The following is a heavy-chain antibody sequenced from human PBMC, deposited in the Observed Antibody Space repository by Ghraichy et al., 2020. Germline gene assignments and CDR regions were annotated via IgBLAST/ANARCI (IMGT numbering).Heavy chain of an antibody. Sequence: SETLSLTCAVYGGSFSGYYWSWIRQPPGKGLEWIGEINHSGSTNYNPSLKSRVTISVDTSKNQFSLKLSSVTAADTAVYYCARWRDPPKLHRGYSSGWYRYFDYWGQGTLVTVSS. J-gene: IGHJ4*02. CDR3: ARWRDPPKLHRGYSSGWYRYFDY. D-gene: IGHD6-19*01. CDR2: INHSGST. V-gene: IGHV4-34*01. CDR1: GGSFSGYY.